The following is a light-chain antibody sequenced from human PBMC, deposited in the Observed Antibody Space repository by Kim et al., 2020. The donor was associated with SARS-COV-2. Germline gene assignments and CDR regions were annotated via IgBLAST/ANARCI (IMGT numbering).Light chain of an antibody. CDR3: QAWDRNTVV. V-gene: IGLV3-1*01. J-gene: IGLJ2*01. CDR2: QDS. CDR1: KFGDKY. Sequence: VSPRETASVTCYGDKFGDKYACWYQQKPGQSSVLVNDQDSKRPSGMPERFSGSNSGNTATLTISGTQAMDEADYYCQAWDRNTVVFGGGTQLTVL.